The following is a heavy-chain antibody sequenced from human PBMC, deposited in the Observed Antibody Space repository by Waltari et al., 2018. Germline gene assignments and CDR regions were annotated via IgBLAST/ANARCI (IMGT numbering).Heavy chain of an antibody. CDR2: INHNSATT. V-gene: IGHV3-48*03. D-gene: IGHD3-10*01. Sequence: EVEEVESGGHLGQPGGSLRLSWAASGLDISGHEMHWVRQAPGKWLEWVSYINHNSATTHYADSVRGRFTISRDNAKNTLFLHMNSLRVEYTAIYYCGRSYYETFDYWGQGTLVTVSS. CDR1: GLDISGHE. CDR3: GRSYYETFDY. J-gene: IGHJ4*02.